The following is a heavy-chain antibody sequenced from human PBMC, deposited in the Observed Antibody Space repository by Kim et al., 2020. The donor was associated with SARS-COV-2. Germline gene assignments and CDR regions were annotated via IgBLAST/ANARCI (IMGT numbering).Heavy chain of an antibody. Sequence: SETLSLTCAVYGGSFSGYYWSWIRQPPGKGLEWIGEINHSGSTNYNPSLKSRVTISVDTSKNQFSLKLSSVTAADTAVYYCARALLYCSSTSCPISAFD. J-gene: IGHJ3*02. D-gene: IGHD2-2*01. CDR2: INHSGST. CDR3: ARALLYCSSTSCPISAFD. CDR1: GGSFSGYY. V-gene: IGHV4-34*01.